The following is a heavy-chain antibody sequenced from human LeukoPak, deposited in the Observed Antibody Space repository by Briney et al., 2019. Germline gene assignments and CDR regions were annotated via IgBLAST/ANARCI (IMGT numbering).Heavy chain of an antibody. CDR1: GFTFSSYA. Sequence: GGSLRLSCAASGFTFSSYAMSWVRQAPGKGLEWVSVIYSGGSTYYADSVKGRFTISRDNSKNTLYLQMNSLRAEDTAVYYCARLTRYAGDPWGQGTLVIVSS. V-gene: IGHV3-66*01. CDR2: IYSGGST. D-gene: IGHD3-9*01. J-gene: IGHJ5*02. CDR3: ARLTRYAGDP.